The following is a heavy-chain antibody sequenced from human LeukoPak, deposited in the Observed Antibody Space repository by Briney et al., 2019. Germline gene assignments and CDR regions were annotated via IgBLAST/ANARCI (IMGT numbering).Heavy chain of an antibody. J-gene: IGHJ4*02. CDR2: ISRSGSYT. D-gene: IGHD6-19*01. V-gene: IGHV3-11*05. CDR1: GFTFSDPY. CDR3: ARDGTGWKYDY. Sequence: VVTLRLSCAASGFTFSDPYMSWIRQAPGKGLKYISHISRSGSYTGYADSVKGRFTISRDNGIDSLYLQMNSLGAEDSAVYYCARDGTGWKYDYWGQGILVTVSS.